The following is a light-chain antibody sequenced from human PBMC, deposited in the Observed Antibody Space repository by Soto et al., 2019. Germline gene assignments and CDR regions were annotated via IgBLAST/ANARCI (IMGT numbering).Light chain of an antibody. V-gene: IGLV2-14*01. CDR1: SSDVGGYNY. Sequence: SALTQPASVSGSPGQSITISCTGTSSDVGGYNYVSWYQQHPGKAPKFIIYDVSNRPSGVSNRFSGSKSGNTASLTISRLQAEDEADYYCRSYTTSNTRQIVFGTGTKVTVL. CDR2: DVS. CDR3: RSYTTSNTRQIV. J-gene: IGLJ1*01.